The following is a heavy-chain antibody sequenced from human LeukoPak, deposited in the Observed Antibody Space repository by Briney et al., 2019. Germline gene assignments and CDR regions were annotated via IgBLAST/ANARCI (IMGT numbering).Heavy chain of an antibody. CDR1: GFSFSSYG. D-gene: IGHD6-6*01. Sequence: GGSLRLSCAASGFSFSSYGMHWVRQALGKGLEWVAVIWYDGSNKYYADSVKGRFTISRDNSKNTLNLQMNSLRAEDTAVYYCAKETLEYSSSSFDYWGQGTLVTVSS. CDR3: AKETLEYSSSSFDY. J-gene: IGHJ4*02. V-gene: IGHV3-33*06. CDR2: IWYDGSNK.